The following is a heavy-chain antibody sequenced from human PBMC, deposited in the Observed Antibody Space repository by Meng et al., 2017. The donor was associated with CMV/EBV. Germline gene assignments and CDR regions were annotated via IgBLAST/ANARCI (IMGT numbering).Heavy chain of an antibody. CDR2: MRNRAHGYTT. V-gene: IGHV3-72*01. J-gene: IGHJ4*02. Sequence: CSPSGFTFKDHYLDWFRQAPGKGLEWLCRMRNRAHGYTTEYAASVKGRFTISRDDSKASLYLQMSSLKTEDTATYYCARDSHNYYFDYWGQGTLVTVSS. CDR1: GFTFKDHY. CDR3: ARDSHNYYFDY. D-gene: IGHD1-1*01.